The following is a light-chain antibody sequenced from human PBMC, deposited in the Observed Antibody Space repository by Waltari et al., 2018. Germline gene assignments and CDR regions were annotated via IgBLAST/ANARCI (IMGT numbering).Light chain of an antibody. CDR1: QSVSRS. V-gene: IGKV3-20*01. CDR2: GAS. J-gene: IGKJ1*01. Sequence: EIVLTQSPGTLSLSPGDRATLSCRASQSVSRSLAWYQQTPGQAPRLLIYGASSRATGVPDRFSGSGSGTDFSLTISRLEPEDFAVYYCQHYVRLPVSFGQGTKVEIK. CDR3: QHYVRLPVS.